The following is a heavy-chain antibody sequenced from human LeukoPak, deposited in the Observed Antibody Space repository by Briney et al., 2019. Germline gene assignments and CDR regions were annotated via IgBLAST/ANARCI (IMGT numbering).Heavy chain of an antibody. Sequence: GGSLRLSCAASGFTFSSYGMHWVRQAPGKGLEWVAVIWYDGSNKYYADSVKGRFTISRDNSKNTLYLQMNSLRAEDTAVYYCARDHPPWSMAPPYGMDVWGQGTTVTVSS. D-gene: IGHD5-24*01. CDR3: ARDHPPWSMAPPYGMDV. V-gene: IGHV3-33*01. CDR2: IWYDGSNK. CDR1: GFTFSSYG. J-gene: IGHJ6*02.